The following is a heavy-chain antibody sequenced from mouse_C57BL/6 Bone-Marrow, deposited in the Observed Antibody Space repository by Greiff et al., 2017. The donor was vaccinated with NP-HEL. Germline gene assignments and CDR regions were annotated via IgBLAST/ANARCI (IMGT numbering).Heavy chain of an antibody. V-gene: IGHV5-12*01. CDR2: ISHGGGST. Sequence: EVKLVESGGGLVQPGGSLKLSCAASGFTFSDYYMYWVRQTPEKRLEWVAYISHGGGSTYYPDTVKGRFTISRDNAKNTLYLQMSRLKSEDTAMYYCARRDYPYYAMDYWGQGTSVTVSS. D-gene: IGHD2-4*01. CDR1: GFTFSDYY. J-gene: IGHJ4*01. CDR3: ARRDYPYYAMDY.